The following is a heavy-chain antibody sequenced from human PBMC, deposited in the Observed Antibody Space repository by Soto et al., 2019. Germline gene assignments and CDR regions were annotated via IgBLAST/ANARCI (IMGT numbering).Heavy chain of an antibody. V-gene: IGHV3-23*01. CDR2: ISSSGGST. Sequence: GGSLRLSCAASGFTFSNYAMSWVRQAPGKGLEWVSTISSSGGSTYYADSVKGRFTISRDNSKNTLYLQMNSLRADDTAVYYCAKAYYGSGSFSGFDYWGQGTLVTVSS. J-gene: IGHJ4*02. CDR1: GFTFSNYA. D-gene: IGHD3-10*01. CDR3: AKAYYGSGSFSGFDY.